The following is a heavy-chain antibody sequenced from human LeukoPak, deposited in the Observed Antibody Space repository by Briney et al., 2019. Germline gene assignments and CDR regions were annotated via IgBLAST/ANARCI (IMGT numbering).Heavy chain of an antibody. D-gene: IGHD6-6*01. CDR1: GFTFSSYD. J-gene: IGHJ6*03. CDR3: AKEHAGGAARGYYCYYMDV. Sequence: GGSLRLSCAASGFTFSSYDMSRVRQAPGKGLEWVSAISGSCGSTYYADSVKGRFTISRDNSKNTLYLQMNSLRAEDTAVYYCAKEHAGGAARGYYCYYMDVWGKGTTVTVSS. CDR2: ISGSCGST. V-gene: IGHV3-23*01.